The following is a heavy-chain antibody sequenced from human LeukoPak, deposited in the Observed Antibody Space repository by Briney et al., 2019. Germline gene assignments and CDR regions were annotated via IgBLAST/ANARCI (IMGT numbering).Heavy chain of an antibody. D-gene: IGHD3-10*01. CDR3: ARGVRGPNWFDP. CDR2: IYYSGST. J-gene: IGHJ5*02. CDR1: GGSISSGGYY. V-gene: IGHV4-31*03. Sequence: SETLSLTCTVSGGSISSGGYYWSWIRQHPGKGLEWIGYIYYSGSTYYNPSLKSRVTISVDTSKNQFSLKLSSVTAADTAVYYCARGVRGPNWFDPWGQGTLVTVSS.